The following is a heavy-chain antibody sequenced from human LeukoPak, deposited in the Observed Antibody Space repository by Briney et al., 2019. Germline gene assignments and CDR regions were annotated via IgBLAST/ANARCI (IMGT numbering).Heavy chain of an antibody. Sequence: ASVKVSCKASGYTFTGYYMHWVRQAPGQGLEWMGWINPNSGGTNYAQKFQGRVTMTRDTSISTAYMELSRLRSDDTGVYYCARVGPIVVVPAAILPFDPWGQGTLVTVSS. V-gene: IGHV1-2*02. CDR2: INPNSGGT. D-gene: IGHD2-2*01. CDR1: GYTFTGYY. J-gene: IGHJ5*02. CDR3: ARVGPIVVVPAAILPFDP.